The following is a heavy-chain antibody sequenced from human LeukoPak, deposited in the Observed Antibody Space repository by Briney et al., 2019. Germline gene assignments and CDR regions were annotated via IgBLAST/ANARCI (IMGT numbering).Heavy chain of an antibody. CDR3: AKDTLYSISWYGGHPDSFDI. CDR1: GFTFSRYA. J-gene: IGHJ3*02. Sequence: GGSMRLSCAASGFTFSRYAMSWVRQPPGKGLEWVSAISGSGGSTCYADSVKGRFTIPRDNSKNTPYLQRNSLRAEDTTVYYCAKDTLYSISWYGGHPDSFDIWGQGTMVTVSS. V-gene: IGHV3-23*01. CDR2: ISGSGGST. D-gene: IGHD6-13*01.